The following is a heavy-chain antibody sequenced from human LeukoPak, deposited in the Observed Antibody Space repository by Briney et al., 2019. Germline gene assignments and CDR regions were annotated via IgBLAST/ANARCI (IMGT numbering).Heavy chain of an antibody. J-gene: IGHJ5*02. V-gene: IGHV4-31*03. CDR2: IYYSGST. CDR1: GGSVSSGGYY. CDR3: ARVSSSFSLPRPGWSDP. Sequence: SETLSLTCTVSGGSVSSGGYYWSWVRQHPGKGLEWIGHIYYSGSTYYNPSLKSRVTISVDTSKNQFSLKLSSVTAADTAVYFCARVSSSFSLPRPGWSDPWGQGTLVTVSS. D-gene: IGHD3-3*02.